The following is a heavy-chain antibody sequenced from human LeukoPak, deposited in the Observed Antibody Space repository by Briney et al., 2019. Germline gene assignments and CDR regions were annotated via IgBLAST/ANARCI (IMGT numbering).Heavy chain of an antibody. Sequence: PGGSLRLSCAASGFTFSSYAMHWVHQARGKGLEWVSVIYSGGSTYYADSVKGRFTISRDNSKNTLYLQMNSLRAEDTAVYYCARDQDYYGSNYGMDVWGQGTTVTVSS. V-gene: IGHV3-66*01. D-gene: IGHD3-10*01. J-gene: IGHJ6*02. CDR2: IYSGGST. CDR1: GFTFSSYA. CDR3: ARDQDYYGSNYGMDV.